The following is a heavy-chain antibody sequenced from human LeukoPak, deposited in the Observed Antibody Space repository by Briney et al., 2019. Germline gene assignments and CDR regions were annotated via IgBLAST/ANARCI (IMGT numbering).Heavy chain of an antibody. CDR3: ARGMGNYYDFWSGYYWFDP. CDR2: IYYSGST. Sequence: SETLSLTCTVSGGSISSSSYYWGWIRQPPGKGLEWIGSIYYSGSTYYNPSLKSRVTISVDTSKNQFSLKLSSVTAADTAVYYCARGMGNYYDFWSGYYWFDPWGQGTLVTVSS. V-gene: IGHV4-39*07. J-gene: IGHJ5*02. D-gene: IGHD3-3*01. CDR1: GGSISSSSYY.